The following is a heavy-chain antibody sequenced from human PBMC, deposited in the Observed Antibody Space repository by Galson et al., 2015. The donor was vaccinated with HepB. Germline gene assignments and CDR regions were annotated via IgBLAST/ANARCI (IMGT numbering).Heavy chain of an antibody. J-gene: IGHJ5*02. D-gene: IGHD4-23*01. Sequence: WVSTIDISDRGTYYADSVRGRFTISRDDSKNTLYLQMNGLRAEDTAMYFCAKSDYGGTSRATFDPWGQGTLVTVSS. V-gene: IGHV3-23*05. CDR3: AKSDYGGTSRATFDP. CDR2: IDISDRGT.